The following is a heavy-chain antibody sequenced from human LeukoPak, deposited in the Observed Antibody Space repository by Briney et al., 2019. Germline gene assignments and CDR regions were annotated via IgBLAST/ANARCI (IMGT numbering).Heavy chain of an antibody. V-gene: IGHV4-34*01. CDR2: INHSGST. D-gene: IGHD5-12*01. CDR1: GGSFSGYY. CDR3: ARVPWVSGYGPPDP. J-gene: IGHJ5*02. Sequence: SETLSLTCAVYGGSFSGYYWSWIRQPPGKGLEWIGEINHSGSTNYNPSLKSRVTISVDTSKNQFSLKLSSVTAADTAVYYCARVPWVSGYGPPDPWGQGTLVTVSS.